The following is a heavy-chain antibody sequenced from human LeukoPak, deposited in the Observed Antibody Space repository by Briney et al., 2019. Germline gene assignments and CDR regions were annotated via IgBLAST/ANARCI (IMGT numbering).Heavy chain of an antibody. CDR3: AKGGRVGGGITMIRGVRNFYYYMDV. CDR2: ISGSGGNT. CDR1: EFPFTSYA. J-gene: IGHJ6*03. D-gene: IGHD3-10*01. V-gene: IGHV3-23*01. Sequence: GGPLRLLCGAWEFPFTSYAMSGVRQAPGKGVEGVSAISGSGGNTYYADSVNGRCTISRDNSKNTLYLQMNSLRAEDTAVYYCAKGGRVGGGITMIRGVRNFYYYMDVWGKGTTVIISS.